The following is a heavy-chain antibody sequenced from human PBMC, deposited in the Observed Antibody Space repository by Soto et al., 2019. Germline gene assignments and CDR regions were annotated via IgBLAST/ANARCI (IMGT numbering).Heavy chain of an antibody. J-gene: IGHJ4*02. D-gene: IGHD3-16*01. Sequence: GGSLRLSCAASGFTFSSYAMSWVRRAPGKGLEWASTSSGSGANTFYADSVKGRFTISRDNSKNTLYLQMNSLRAEDTAVYYCAKRPLSIITFAYWGQGTLVTVST. V-gene: IGHV3-23*01. CDR1: GFTFSSYA. CDR3: AKRPLSIITFAY. CDR2: SSGSGANT.